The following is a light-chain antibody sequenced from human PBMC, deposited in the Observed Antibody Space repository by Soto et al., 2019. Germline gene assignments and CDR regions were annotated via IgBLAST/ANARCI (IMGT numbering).Light chain of an antibody. Sequence: DVQMTQSPSAMYATVGDRVSITCRASQGISNYLAWFQQKPGKVPKRLIYAASSLQSGIPSKLSVSVSGTEFTLTICSLQPEDFATYYCLQHNSFPRTFGQGTKVDIK. CDR3: LQHNSFPRT. V-gene: IGKV1-17*03. CDR1: QGISNY. CDR2: AAS. J-gene: IGKJ1*01.